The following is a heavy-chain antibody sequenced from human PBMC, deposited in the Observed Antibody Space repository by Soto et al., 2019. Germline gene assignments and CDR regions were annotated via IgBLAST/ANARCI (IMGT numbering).Heavy chain of an antibody. J-gene: IGHJ6*02. CDR2: IYSDNNT. Sequence: GGSLRLSCAASGFTVSSDSMTWVRQAPGKGLEWISIIYSDNNTDYADSVKGRFSISRDTSKNILYLQMNSLRAEDTAEYYCAKHYSAMGVWGQGTTVTVSS. CDR1: GFTVSSDS. V-gene: IGHV3-53*01. CDR3: AKHYSAMGV.